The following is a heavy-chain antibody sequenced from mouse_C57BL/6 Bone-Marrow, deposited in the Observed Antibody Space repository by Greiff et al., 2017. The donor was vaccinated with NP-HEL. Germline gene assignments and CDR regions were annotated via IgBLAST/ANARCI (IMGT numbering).Heavy chain of an antibody. Sequence: VQGVESGAELVKPGASVKISCKASGYAFSSYWMNWVKQRPGKGLEWIGQIYPGDGDTNYNGKFKGKATLTADKSSSTAYMQLSSLTSEDSAVYFCARSYSKAWFAYWGQGTLVTVSA. CDR1: GYAFSSYW. J-gene: IGHJ3*01. V-gene: IGHV1-80*01. CDR2: IYPGDGDT. D-gene: IGHD2-5*01. CDR3: ARSYSKAWFAY.